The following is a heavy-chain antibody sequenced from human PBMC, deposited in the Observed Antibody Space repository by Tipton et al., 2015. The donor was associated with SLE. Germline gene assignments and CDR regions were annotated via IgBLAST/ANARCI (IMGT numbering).Heavy chain of an antibody. D-gene: IGHD3-3*01. V-gene: IGHV3-72*01. CDR1: GFRFTYYW. Sequence: SLRLSCAASGFRFTYYWMSWVRQAPGKGLEWVGRTKNKLNSYKTEYAASVKGRFTFSRDDSKNSQYLQMNSLKTEDTAVYYCTTTAWRDYDFSKDYWGQGTLVTVSS. J-gene: IGHJ4*02. CDR2: TKNKLNSYKT. CDR3: TTTAWRDYDFSKDY.